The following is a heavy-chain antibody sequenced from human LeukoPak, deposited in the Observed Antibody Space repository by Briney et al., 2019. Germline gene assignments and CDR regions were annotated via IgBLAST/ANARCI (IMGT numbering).Heavy chain of an antibody. V-gene: IGHV3-23*01. Sequence: GGSLRLSGAASGFTFSSYAMNWVRQAPGTGLESVSTISGSDGSTYYADSVKSRFTISRDNSKNTLYLQMNSLSAEDTAVYYCAKGRGSGWSSLDYWGQGTLVTVSS. CDR3: AKGRGSGWSSLDY. D-gene: IGHD6-19*01. CDR1: GFTFSSYA. CDR2: ISGSDGST. J-gene: IGHJ4*02.